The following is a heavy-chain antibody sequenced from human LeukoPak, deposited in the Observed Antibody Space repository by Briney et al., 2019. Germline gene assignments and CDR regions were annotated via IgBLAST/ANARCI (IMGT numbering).Heavy chain of an antibody. CDR1: GGSISSYY. Sequence: PSETLSLTCTVSGGSISSYYWSWIRQPPGKGLEWIGYIYYSGTTKYNPSLRSRVTISVDRSKNQFSLKLSSVTAADTAVYYCALGYGDAWFDPWGQGTLVTVSS. J-gene: IGHJ5*02. V-gene: IGHV4-59*12. CDR2: IYYSGTT. CDR3: ALGYGDAWFDP. D-gene: IGHD4-17*01.